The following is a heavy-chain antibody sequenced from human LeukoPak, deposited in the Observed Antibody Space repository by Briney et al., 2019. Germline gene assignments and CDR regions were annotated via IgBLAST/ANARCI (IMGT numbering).Heavy chain of an antibody. CDR3: ARIEQHYYGSGSYPLIDY. CDR1: GESFSGYY. V-gene: IGHV4-34*01. D-gene: IGHD3-10*01. CDR2: INHSGST. J-gene: IGHJ4*02. Sequence: SETLSLTCAVYGESFSGYYWSWIRQPPGKGLEWIGEINHSGSTNYNPSLKSRVTISVDTSKNQFSLKLSSVTAADTAVYYCARIEQHYYGSGSYPLIDYWGQGTLVTVSS.